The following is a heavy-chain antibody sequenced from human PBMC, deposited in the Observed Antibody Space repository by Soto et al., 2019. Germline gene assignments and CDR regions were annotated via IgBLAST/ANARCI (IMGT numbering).Heavy chain of an antibody. CDR2: IYYSGST. CDR3: ARRTAQDYIWGSMFDY. V-gene: IGHV4-59*08. Sequence: SETLSLTCTVSGGSISSYYWSWIRQPPGKGLEWIGYIYYSGSTNYNPSLKSRVTISVDTSKNQFSLKLSSVTAADTAVYYCARRTAQDYIWGSMFDYWGQGTLVTVSS. J-gene: IGHJ4*02. CDR1: GGSISSYY. D-gene: IGHD3-16*01.